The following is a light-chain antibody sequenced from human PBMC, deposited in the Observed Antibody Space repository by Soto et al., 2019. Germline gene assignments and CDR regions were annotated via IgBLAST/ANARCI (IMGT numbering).Light chain of an antibody. CDR2: WSS. CDR3: QQYYSSRPA. Sequence: DIVMTQSPDSLAVSLGERATINCKSSQSVLSTSNNKNFLAWYQKKPGQPPKLLTYWSSTRESGVPDRFSGSGSGTDFTLTISSLRAEDVAVYYCQQYYSSRPAFGPETIVDIK. CDR1: QSVLSTSNNKNF. J-gene: IGKJ3*01. V-gene: IGKV4-1*01.